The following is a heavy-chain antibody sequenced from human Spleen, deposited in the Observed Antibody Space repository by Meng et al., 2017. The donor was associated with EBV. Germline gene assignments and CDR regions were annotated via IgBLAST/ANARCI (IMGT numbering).Heavy chain of an antibody. CDR1: GDTFGYYT. CDR3: ARESPDRSTDP. CDR2: IIPIYGTT. Sequence: QVQVVESGAEVKKPGSSVKVSRQVSGDTFGYYTISWVRQAPGQGPEWMGGIIPIYGTTSYAQKFQGRVMISADESTTTAYMEMRSLTLDDTAVYYCARESPDRSTDPWGQGTLVTVSS. V-gene: IGHV1-69*01. J-gene: IGHJ5*02.